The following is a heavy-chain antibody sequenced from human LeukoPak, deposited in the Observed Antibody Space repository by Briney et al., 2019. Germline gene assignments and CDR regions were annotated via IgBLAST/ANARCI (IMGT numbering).Heavy chain of an antibody. Sequence: PGGSLRLSCAASGFTFSNYWMTWVRQAPGKGLEWVANINQDGSKEYYMDSVKARFTISRDNAKNSLFLQMSSLRADDTAVYYCATAPAAADSFWGQGTLVAVSS. V-gene: IGHV3-7*01. CDR3: ATAPAAADSF. CDR2: INQDGSKE. J-gene: IGHJ4*02. CDR1: GFTFSNYW. D-gene: IGHD6-13*01.